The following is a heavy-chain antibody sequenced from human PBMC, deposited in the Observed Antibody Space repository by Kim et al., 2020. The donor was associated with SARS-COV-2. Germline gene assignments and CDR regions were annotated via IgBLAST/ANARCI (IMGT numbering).Heavy chain of an antibody. D-gene: IGHD3-10*01. CDR1: GFTFGDNA. Sequence: GGSLRLSCTGSGFTFGDNALSWVRQATGKGLEWIGFIKRKGYGGTTEYDASVKGRFTISRDDSKSIAYLQMNSLKTEDTAVYYCTRGAGLYGSGGTYYYGMDVWGQGTTVTVSS. J-gene: IGHJ6*02. V-gene: IGHV3-49*04. CDR3: TRGAGLYGSGGTYYYGMDV. CDR2: IKRKGYGGTT.